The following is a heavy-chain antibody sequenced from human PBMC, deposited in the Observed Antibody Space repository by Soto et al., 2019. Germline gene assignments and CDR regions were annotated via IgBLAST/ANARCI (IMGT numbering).Heavy chain of an antibody. CDR1: GYTVTGYY. CDR2: INPNSGGT. CDR3: ARDRRDGYNYYYYGVDV. J-gene: IGHJ6*02. Sequence: ASVKVSCKASGYTVTGYYMHWVRQAPGQGLEWMGWINPNSGGTNYAQKFQGWVTMTRDTSISTAYMELSRLRSDDTAVYYCARDRRDGYNYYYYGVDVWGQGTTVTVSS. D-gene: IGHD5-12*01. V-gene: IGHV1-2*04.